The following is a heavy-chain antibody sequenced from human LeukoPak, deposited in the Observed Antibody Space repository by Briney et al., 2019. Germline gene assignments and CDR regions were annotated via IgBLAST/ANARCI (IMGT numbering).Heavy chain of an antibody. CDR3: ARRVSGYDDDAFDI. V-gene: IGHV4-34*01. D-gene: IGHD5-12*01. CDR1: GGSFSGYY. Sequence: SETLSLTCAVYGGSFSGYYWSWIRQPPGKGLEWIGEINHSGSTNYNPSLKSRVTISVDTSKNQFSLKLSSVTAADTAVYYCARRVSGYDDDAFDIWGQGTMVTVSS. J-gene: IGHJ3*02. CDR2: INHSGST.